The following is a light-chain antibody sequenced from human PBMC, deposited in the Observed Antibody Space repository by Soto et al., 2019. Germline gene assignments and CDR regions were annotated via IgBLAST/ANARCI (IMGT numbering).Light chain of an antibody. Sequence: QSVLTQPPSASGTPGQRVTISCSGSSSNIGSNYVYWYQQLPGTAPKLLIYRNNQRPSGVPDRFSGSKSGTSASLAISRLRSEDEADYYCAAWDDSLSVLYVFGTGTKLTVL. V-gene: IGLV1-47*01. CDR1: SSNIGSNY. J-gene: IGLJ1*01. CDR2: RNN. CDR3: AAWDDSLSVLYV.